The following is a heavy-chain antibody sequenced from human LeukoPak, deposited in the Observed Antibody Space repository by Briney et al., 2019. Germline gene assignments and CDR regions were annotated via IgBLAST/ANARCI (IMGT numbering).Heavy chain of an antibody. V-gene: IGHV3-11*01. CDR3: AREITMVRGVIDY. D-gene: IGHD3-10*01. CDR1: GFTFSDYY. CDR2: ISSSGSTI. J-gene: IGHJ4*02. Sequence: PGGSLRLSCAASGFTFSDYYMSWIRQAPGKGLEWVSYISSSGSTIYYADSVKGRFTISRDNAKNSLYLQMNSLRAEDTALYYCAREITMVRGVIDYWGQGTLVTVSS.